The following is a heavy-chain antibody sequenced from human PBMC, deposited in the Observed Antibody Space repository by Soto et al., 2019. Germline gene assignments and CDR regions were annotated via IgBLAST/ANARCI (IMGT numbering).Heavy chain of an antibody. CDR3: AARRSGLYAMDV. Sequence: MQLVQSGPEVKKPGTSVKVSCKASGFTFSTSAVQWVRQARGQRPEWMGWIVGGSGNTNYAQNSQERVIITRDMATSTVYMELGSLRSDHTAVYFCAARRSGLYAMDVWGQGTTVTVSS. D-gene: IGHD1-26*01. CDR2: IVGGSGNT. V-gene: IGHV1-58*01. J-gene: IGHJ6*02. CDR1: GFTFSTSA.